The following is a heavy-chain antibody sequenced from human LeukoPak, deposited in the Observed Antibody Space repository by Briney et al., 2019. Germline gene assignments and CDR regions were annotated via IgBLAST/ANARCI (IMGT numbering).Heavy chain of an antibody. CDR3: TTVGGYYGSGSYPNWFDP. CDR1: GFTFSNAW. CDR2: IKSKTDGGTT. D-gene: IGHD3-10*01. J-gene: IGHJ5*02. V-gene: IGHV3-15*01. Sequence: PGGSLRLSCAASGFTFSNAWMSWVRQAPGKGLEWVGRIKSKTDGGTTDYAAPVEGRFTISRDDSKNTLYLQMNSLKTEDTAVYYCTTVGGYYGSGSYPNWFDPWGQGTLVTVSS.